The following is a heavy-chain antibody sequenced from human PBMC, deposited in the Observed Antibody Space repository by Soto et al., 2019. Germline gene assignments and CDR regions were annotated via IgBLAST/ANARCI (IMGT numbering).Heavy chain of an antibody. Sequence: SETLSLTCTVSGDSIFRSSYFWARFRQPHGRGLEWIGSINYSGNIYYNPSLTGRMTISVDTSKNRFSLVLSSVSASDTAVYFCGRQVFATFGENYFNNWGQGTLVTVSS. V-gene: IGHV4-39*01. CDR3: GRQVFATFGENYFNN. CDR2: INYSGNI. CDR1: GDSIFRSSYF. J-gene: IGHJ4*02. D-gene: IGHD3-3*01.